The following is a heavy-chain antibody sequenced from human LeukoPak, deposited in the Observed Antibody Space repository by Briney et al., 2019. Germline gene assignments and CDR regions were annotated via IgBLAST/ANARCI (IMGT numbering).Heavy chain of an antibody. Sequence: GGSLRLSCTASGFTFSSYAMSWVRQAPGRGLEWVSAISGSGGSTYYADSVKGRFTISRDNSKNTLYLQMNSLRAEDTAVYYCARGGNIVVVVAARDGAFDIWGQGTMVTVSS. CDR3: ARGGNIVVVVAARDGAFDI. CDR1: GFTFSSYA. CDR2: ISGSGGST. V-gene: IGHV3-23*01. J-gene: IGHJ3*02. D-gene: IGHD2-15*01.